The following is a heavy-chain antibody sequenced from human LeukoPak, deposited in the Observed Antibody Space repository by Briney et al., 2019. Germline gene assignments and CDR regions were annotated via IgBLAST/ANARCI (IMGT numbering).Heavy chain of an antibody. Sequence: GESLKISCKGSGYSFTSYWIGWVRQMPGKGLEWMGIIYPGDSDTRYSPSFQGQVTISADKSISTAYLQWSSLKASDTAMYCCARHRVVGWREDNYYGMDVWGQGATVTVSS. CDR1: GYSFTSYW. CDR2: IYPGDSDT. CDR3: ARHRVVGWREDNYYGMDV. J-gene: IGHJ6*02. D-gene: IGHD5-24*01. V-gene: IGHV5-51*01.